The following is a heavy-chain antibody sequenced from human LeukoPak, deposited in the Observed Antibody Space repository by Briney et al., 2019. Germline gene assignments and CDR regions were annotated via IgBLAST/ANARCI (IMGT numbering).Heavy chain of an antibody. CDR1: GYSFTSYW. CDR2: IYPGDSDT. CDR3: ASRGSYDFWSGLSHDAFDI. Sequence: GESLKISCQGSGYSFTSYWIGWVRQMPGKGLEWMGIIYPGDSDTRYSPSFQGQVTISADKSISTAYLQWSSLKASDTAMYYCASRGSYDFWSGLSHDAFDIWGQGTMVTVSS. J-gene: IGHJ3*02. V-gene: IGHV5-51*01. D-gene: IGHD3-3*01.